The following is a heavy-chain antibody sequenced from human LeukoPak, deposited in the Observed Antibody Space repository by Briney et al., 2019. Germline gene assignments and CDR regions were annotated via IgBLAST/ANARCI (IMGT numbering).Heavy chain of an antibody. Sequence: GASVKVSCKASGGTFSSYAISWVRQAPGQGLEWMGGILPIFGTGIYAQNFQGRVTITADKSTSTAYMELSNLRSEDTAVYYCAVLMVVTAIPTNFYSYYMDVWAKGPRSPSP. V-gene: IGHV1-69*06. J-gene: IGHJ6*03. CDR1: GGTFSSYA. D-gene: IGHD2-21*02. CDR2: ILPIFGTG. CDR3: AVLMVVTAIPTNFYSYYMDV.